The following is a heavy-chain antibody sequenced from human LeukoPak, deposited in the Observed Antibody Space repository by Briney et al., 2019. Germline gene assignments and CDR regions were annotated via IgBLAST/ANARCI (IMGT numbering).Heavy chain of an antibody. CDR1: GYTFTSYD. CDR3: ARGGSSSFNWFDP. V-gene: IGHV1-8*03. Sequence: ASVKVSCKASGYTFTSYDINWVRQATGQGLEWMGWMNPNSGNTGYAQKFQGRVTITRNTSISTAYMELSSLRSEDTAAYYCARGGSSSFNWFDPWGQGTLVTVSS. CDR2: MNPNSGNT. D-gene: IGHD6-13*01. J-gene: IGHJ5*02.